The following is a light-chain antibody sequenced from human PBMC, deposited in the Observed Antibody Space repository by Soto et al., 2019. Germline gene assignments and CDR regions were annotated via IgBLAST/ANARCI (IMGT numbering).Light chain of an antibody. CDR2: MND. CDR3: ASWDDSLSGYV. CDR1: TSNILRNY. V-gene: IGLV1-47*01. Sequence: QSVLTQPPSASGNPGQRLTISCSGSTSNILRNYVYWYRQLPGTAPRLLISMNDQRPSGVPDLFSGSKSGTSASLAISGLRSEDEADYYCASWDDSLSGYVFGTGTKVTVL. J-gene: IGLJ1*01.